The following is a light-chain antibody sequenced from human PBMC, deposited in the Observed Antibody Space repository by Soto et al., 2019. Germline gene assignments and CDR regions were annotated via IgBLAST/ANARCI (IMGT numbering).Light chain of an antibody. CDR2: DAS. J-gene: IGKJ4*01. CDR3: QQRSDWPPLT. CDR1: QSVSYY. V-gene: IGKV3-11*01. Sequence: DIVLTQSPATLSLSPGERATLSCRASQSVSYYLAWYQQKPGQAPRLLIYDASNRATGIPARFSGSGSGTDFTLTITGLEPEDFAVYYYQQRSDWPPLTFGGGTKVEIK.